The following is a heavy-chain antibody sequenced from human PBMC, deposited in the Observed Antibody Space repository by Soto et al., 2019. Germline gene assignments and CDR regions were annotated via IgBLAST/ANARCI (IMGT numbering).Heavy chain of an antibody. V-gene: IGHV1-2*02. CDR2: IHPNSGGT. J-gene: IGHJ6*02. CDR3: ATGGAAKGYYYYYYGMDV. CDR1: GYTFTGCY. Sequence: ASVKVSCKASGYTFTGCYMHWVRQAPGQGLEWMGWIHPNSGGTNYAQKFQGRVTMTRDTSISTAYMELSRLRSDDTAVYYCATGGAAKGYYYYYYGMDVWGQGTTVTVSS. D-gene: IGHD2-15*01.